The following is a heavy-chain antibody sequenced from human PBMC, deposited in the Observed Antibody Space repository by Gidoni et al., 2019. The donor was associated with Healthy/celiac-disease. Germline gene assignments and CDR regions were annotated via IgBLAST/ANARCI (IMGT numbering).Heavy chain of an antibody. CDR3: AADLWGQYYFDY. V-gene: IGHV1-58*01. J-gene: IGHJ4*02. CDR2: IVVGSGNT. CDR1: GFTFTSSA. Sequence: QMQLVQSGPEVKKPGTSVKVSCTASGFTFTSSAVQWVRQARGQRLEWIGWIVVGSGNTNYAQKFQERVTITRDMSTSTAYMELSSLRSEDTAVYYCAADLWGQYYFDYWGQGTLVTVSS. D-gene: IGHD3-16*01.